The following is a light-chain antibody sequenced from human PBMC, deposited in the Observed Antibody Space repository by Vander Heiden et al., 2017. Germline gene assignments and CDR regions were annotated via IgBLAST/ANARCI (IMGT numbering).Light chain of an antibody. CDR3: QAYDSSLSGSHVV. CDR1: SSNIGAGYD. Sequence: QSVLTQPPSVSGSPGKRVNISCTGSSSNIGAGYDVHWYQQLPGTAPKLLIYGNSNRPSGVPDRFSGSNSGTSASLAITGLQAWDEADYYCQAYDSSLSGSHVVFGGGTKLTIL. V-gene: IGLV1-40*01. J-gene: IGLJ2*01. CDR2: GNS.